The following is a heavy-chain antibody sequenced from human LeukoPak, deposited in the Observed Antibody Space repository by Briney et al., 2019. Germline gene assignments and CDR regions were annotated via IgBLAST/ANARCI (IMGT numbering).Heavy chain of an antibody. Sequence: SETLSLTCAVYGGSFSGYYWSWIRQPPGKGLEWIGEINHSGSTNYNPSLKSRVTISVDTSKNQFSLKLGSVTAADTAVYYCARYSSSFLPYYYGMDVWGQGTTVTVSS. CDR3: ARYSSSFLPYYYGMDV. J-gene: IGHJ6*02. CDR1: GGSFSGYY. D-gene: IGHD6-13*01. V-gene: IGHV4-34*01. CDR2: INHSGST.